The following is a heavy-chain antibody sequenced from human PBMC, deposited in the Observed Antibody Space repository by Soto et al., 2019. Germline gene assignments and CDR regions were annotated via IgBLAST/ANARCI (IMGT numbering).Heavy chain of an antibody. D-gene: IGHD3-10*01. CDR3: ARHGIWFGQKEGYFDY. CDR2: IYYSGST. J-gene: IGHJ4*02. Sequence: SETLSLTCTVSGGSISSYYWSWIRQPPGKGLEWIGYIYYSGSTNYNPSLKSRVTISVDTSKNQFSLKLSSVTAADTAVYYCARHGIWFGQKEGYFDYWGQGTLVTVSS. V-gene: IGHV4-59*08. CDR1: GGSISSYY.